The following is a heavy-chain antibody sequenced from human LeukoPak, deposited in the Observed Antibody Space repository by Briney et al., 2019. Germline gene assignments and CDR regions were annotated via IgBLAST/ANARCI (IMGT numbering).Heavy chain of an antibody. CDR1: GGTFSSYA. D-gene: IGHD2-15*01. CDR2: IIPIFGTA. J-gene: IGHJ6*03. V-gene: IGHV1-69*06. CDR3: ARAFSGGSKPHYYYYYMDV. Sequence: SVKVSCKASGGTFSSYAISWVRQAPGQGLEWMGGIIPIFGTANYAQKFQGRVTITADKSTSTAYMELSSLRSEDTAVYYCARAFSGGSKPHYYYYYMDVWGKGTTVTVSS.